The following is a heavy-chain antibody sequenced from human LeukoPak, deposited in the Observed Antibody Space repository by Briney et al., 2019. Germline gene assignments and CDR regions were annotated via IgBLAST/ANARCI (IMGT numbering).Heavy chain of an antibody. Sequence: SETLSLTCTVSGGSISGYYWSWIRQPPGKGLEWIGYIYYSGSTNYSPSLKSRVTISVDTSKNQFSLKLSSVTAADTAVYYCARHFNSDQLDYWGQGTLVTVSS. CDR3: ARHFNSDQLDY. V-gene: IGHV4-59*08. J-gene: IGHJ4*02. CDR2: IYYSGST. D-gene: IGHD2-2*01. CDR1: GGSISGYY.